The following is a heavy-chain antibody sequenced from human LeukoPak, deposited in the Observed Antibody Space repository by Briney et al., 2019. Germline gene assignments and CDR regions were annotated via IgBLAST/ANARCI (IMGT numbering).Heavy chain of an antibody. CDR2: ISYDGSNK. D-gene: IGHD2-2*01. J-gene: IGHJ4*02. V-gene: IGHV3-30*04. CDR3: ARASSRYRSSTSCYGCDY. CDR1: GFTFSSYA. Sequence: GGSLRLSCAASGFTFSSYAMHWVRQAPCKGLEWVAVISYDGSNKYYADSVKGRFTISRDNSKNTLYLQMNSLRAEDTAVYYCARASSRYRSSTSCYGCDYWGQGTLVTVSS.